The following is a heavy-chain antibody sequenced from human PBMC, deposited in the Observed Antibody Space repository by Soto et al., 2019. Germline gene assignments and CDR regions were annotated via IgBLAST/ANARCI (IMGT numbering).Heavy chain of an antibody. CDR1: RVAFSKFI. D-gene: IGHD1-26*01. CDR3: ARLLGSGNYLGIFDAFDI. CDR2: IIPIFGTA. J-gene: IGHJ3*02. V-gene: IGHV1-69*01. Sequence: QAQLEQSGGEVKKPGSSVKVSCKASRVAFSKFIVTWVRQAPGLGLEWVGGIIPIFGTANYAQKFQGRVTITADESTSTSYMEVNNLRSEDTAVYYCARLLGSGNYLGIFDAFDIWGQGTVVTVSS.